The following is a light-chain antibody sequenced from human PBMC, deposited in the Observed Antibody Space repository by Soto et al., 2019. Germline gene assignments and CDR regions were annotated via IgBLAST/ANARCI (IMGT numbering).Light chain of an antibody. Sequence: QSALTQPPSASGSPGQSVTISCTGTSSDVGAYNYVSWYQQYPGIAPKLMIYEVSKRPSGVPDRFSGSKSGKTASLTVSGLQPEDEADYYCTSYAGSNLWVFGGGTKVTVL. CDR1: SSDVGAYNY. CDR2: EVS. J-gene: IGLJ3*02. V-gene: IGLV2-8*01. CDR3: TSYAGSNLWV.